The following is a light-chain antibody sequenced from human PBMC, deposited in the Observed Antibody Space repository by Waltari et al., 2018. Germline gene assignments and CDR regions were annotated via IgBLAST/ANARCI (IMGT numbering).Light chain of an antibody. CDR2: EVS. CDR3: SSYTSSSTLV. Sequence: QSALTQPASVSGSPGQSITISCTGTSSDVGGYNYVPWYQQHPGKAPKLMIYEVSNRPSWVSNRFSGSKSGNTASLTISGLQAEDEADYYCSSYTSSSTLVVGGGTKLTVL. V-gene: IGLV2-14*01. J-gene: IGLJ2*01. CDR1: SSDVGGYNY.